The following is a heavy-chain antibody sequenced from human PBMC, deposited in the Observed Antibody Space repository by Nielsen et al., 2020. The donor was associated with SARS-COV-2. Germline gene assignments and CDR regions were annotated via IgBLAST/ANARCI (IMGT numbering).Heavy chain of an antibody. D-gene: IGHD6-19*01. CDR3: ARDMIAVAGNYFQH. J-gene: IGHJ1*01. Sequence: GGSLRLSCAASGFTFSSYAMYWVRQAPGKGLEWVAVISYDGSNKYYADSVKGRFTISRDNSKNTLYLQMNSLRAEDTAVYYCARDMIAVAGNYFQHWGQGTLVTVSS. CDR1: GFTFSSYA. CDR2: ISYDGSNK. V-gene: IGHV3-30-3*01.